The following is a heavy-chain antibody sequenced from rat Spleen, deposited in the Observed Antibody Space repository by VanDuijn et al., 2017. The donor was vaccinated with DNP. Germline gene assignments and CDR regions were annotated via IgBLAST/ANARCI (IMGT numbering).Heavy chain of an antibody. CDR1: GYSITSNY. D-gene: IGHD1-12*03. J-gene: IGHJ3*01. CDR2: ISYSGST. Sequence: EVQLQESGPGLVKPSQSLSLTCSVTGYSITSNYWGWIRKFPGNKMEWIGHISYSGSTSYNPSLKSRISIIRDTSKNQFFLQLNSVNTEDTATYYCARFDNYYYDGYYDYWGQGTLVTVSS. V-gene: IGHV3-1*01. CDR3: ARFDNYYYDGYYDY.